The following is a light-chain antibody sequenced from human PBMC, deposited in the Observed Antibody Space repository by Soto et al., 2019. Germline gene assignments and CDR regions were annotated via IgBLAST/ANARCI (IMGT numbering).Light chain of an antibody. CDR3: LQDYNYLLT. Sequence: DIQMTQSPSSLSASVGNRVTITCQASQDIATYLNWYQQKPGKAPNLLIYDASNLETGVPSRFSGGGSGTHFTFTISNLQPEDFATYYCLQDYNYLLTFGQGTKVDIK. CDR1: QDIATY. CDR2: DAS. J-gene: IGKJ1*01. V-gene: IGKV1-33*01.